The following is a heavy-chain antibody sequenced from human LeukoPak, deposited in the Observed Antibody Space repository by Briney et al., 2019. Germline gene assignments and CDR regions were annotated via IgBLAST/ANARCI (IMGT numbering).Heavy chain of an antibody. CDR1: GGSFSGYY. CDR2: INHSGST. J-gene: IGHJ3*02. CDR3: AREKDIVLMVYAPRDAFDI. Sequence: SETLSLTCAVYGGSFSGYYWSWIRQPPGKGLEWIGEINHSGSTNYNPSLKSRVTISVDTSKNQFSLKLSSVTAADTAVYYCAREKDIVLMVYAPRDAFDIWGQGTMVTVSS. V-gene: IGHV4-34*01. D-gene: IGHD2-8*01.